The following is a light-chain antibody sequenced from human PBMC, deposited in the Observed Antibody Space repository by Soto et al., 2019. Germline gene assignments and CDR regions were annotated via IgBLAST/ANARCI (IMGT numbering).Light chain of an antibody. Sequence: DIVMTQSPESLAVSLGERATVNCKASQSLLHFSSNKNYLAWYQQKPGQPPKLLIYWATTRESGVPDRFSGSGSGTDFTLTISSLQAEDAAVFYCQQYYSTPWTFGQGTKVEIK. CDR2: WAT. CDR3: QQYYSTPWT. J-gene: IGKJ1*01. CDR1: QSLLHFSSNKNY. V-gene: IGKV4-1*01.